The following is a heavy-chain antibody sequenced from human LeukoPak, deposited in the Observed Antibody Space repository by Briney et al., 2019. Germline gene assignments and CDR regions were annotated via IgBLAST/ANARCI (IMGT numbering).Heavy chain of an antibody. D-gene: IGHD3-22*01. CDR2: IVVGSGNT. Sequence: ASVNVSCKASGFTFTSSAVQWVRQARGQRLEWIGWIVVGSGNTNYAQKFQERVTITRDMSTSTAYMELSSLRSEDTAVYYCAASPDYYDSSGYSYYFDYWGQGTLVTVSS. J-gene: IGHJ4*02. V-gene: IGHV1-58*01. CDR3: AASPDYYDSSGYSYYFDY. CDR1: GFTFTSSA.